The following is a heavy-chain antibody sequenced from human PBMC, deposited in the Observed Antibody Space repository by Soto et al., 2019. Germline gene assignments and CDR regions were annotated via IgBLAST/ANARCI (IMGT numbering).Heavy chain of an antibody. D-gene: IGHD3-16*01. V-gene: IGHV1-8*01. Sequence: GASVKVSCKASGYTFTSYDINWVRQATGQGLEWKGWMNPNSGNKSYAQKFQGRVTMTRNTSISTAYMELSSLRSEDTAVYYCARVPSKVITFGGVIWFDPWGQGTLVTVSS. CDR2: MNPNSGNK. J-gene: IGHJ5*02. CDR1: GYTFTSYD. CDR3: ARVPSKVITFGGVIWFDP.